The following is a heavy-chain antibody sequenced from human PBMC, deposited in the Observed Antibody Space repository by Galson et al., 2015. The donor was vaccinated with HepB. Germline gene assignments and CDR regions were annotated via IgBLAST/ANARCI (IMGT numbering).Heavy chain of an antibody. CDR1: GFSLSTSGMC. CDR2: IDWDDDK. J-gene: IGHJ6*02. D-gene: IGHD2-2*01. CDR3: ARIVVVPAASYYYYYGMDV. Sequence: PALVKPTQALTLTCTFSGFSLSTSGMCVSWIRQPPGKALEWLARIDWDDDKYYSTSLKTRLTISKDNSKNQVVLTVTNMDPVDTATYYCARIVVVPAASYYYYYGMDVWGQGTTVTVSS. V-gene: IGHV2-70*11.